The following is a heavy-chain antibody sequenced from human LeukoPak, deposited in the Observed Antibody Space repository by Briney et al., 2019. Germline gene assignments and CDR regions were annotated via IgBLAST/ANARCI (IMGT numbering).Heavy chain of an antibody. D-gene: IGHD4-23*01. J-gene: IGHJ4*02. CDR1: KFTFSYYS. V-gene: IGHV3-21*01. CDR2: ISSSSSDI. Sequence: GGSLRLSCVTSKFTFSYYSMNWVRQAPGKGLEWVSSISSSSSDIYYADSLKGRFTISRDNAKNSLYLQMNSLRAEDTAVYYCARGHGGNYFDSWGQGTLVTVSS. CDR3: ARGHGGNYFDS.